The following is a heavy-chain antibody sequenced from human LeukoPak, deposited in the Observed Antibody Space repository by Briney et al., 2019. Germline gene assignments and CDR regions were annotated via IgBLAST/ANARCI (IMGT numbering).Heavy chain of an antibody. CDR3: ARRWSYYDSSGYYRYYYFDY. CDR1: GYTFTSYY. J-gene: IGHJ4*02. Sequence: WASVKVSCKASGYTFTSYYMHWVRQAPGQGLGWMGIINPSGGSTSYAQKFQGRVTMTRDMSTSTVYMELSSLRSEDTAVYYCARRWSYYDSSGYYRYYYFDYWGQGTLVTVSS. CDR2: INPSGGST. D-gene: IGHD3-22*01. V-gene: IGHV1-46*01.